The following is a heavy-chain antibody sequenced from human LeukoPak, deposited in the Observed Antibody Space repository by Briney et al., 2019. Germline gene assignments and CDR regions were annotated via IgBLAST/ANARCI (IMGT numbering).Heavy chain of an antibody. CDR1: GFTFDDYG. CDR2: INWNGGST. V-gene: IGHV3-20*04. J-gene: IGHJ4*02. D-gene: IGHD6-19*01. Sequence: GGSLRLSCAASGFTFDDYGMSWVRQAPEKGLEWVSNINWNGGSTGYADSVRGRFTISRDNAKNSLYLQMNSLRAEDTAVYYCAKDRYSSGWYTDWGQGTLVTVSS. CDR3: AKDRYSSGWYTD.